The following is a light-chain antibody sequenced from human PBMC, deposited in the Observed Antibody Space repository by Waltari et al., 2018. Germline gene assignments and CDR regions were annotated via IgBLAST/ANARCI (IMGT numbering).Light chain of an antibody. CDR2: WAS. V-gene: IGKV4-1*01. CDR1: HSVLYSVNNKNY. CDR3: QQYYSDPRT. J-gene: IGKJ1*01. Sequence: DIVMPQSLDSLAVCLVERATMPSKSSHSVLYSVNNKNYLAWFQQKPGQPPKLLIYWASIRDSGVPDRFSGSASGTDFTLTISSLQAEDVAVYYCQQYYSDPRTFGQGTKVEIK.